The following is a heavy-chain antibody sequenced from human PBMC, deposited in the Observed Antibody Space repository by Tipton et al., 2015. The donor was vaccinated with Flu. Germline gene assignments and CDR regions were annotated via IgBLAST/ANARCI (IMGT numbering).Heavy chain of an antibody. J-gene: IGHJ6*02. CDR1: DDSITSYY. CDR2: IYYSGGT. Sequence: LRLSCSVSDDSITSYYWSWIRQPPGKGLEWIGYIYYSGGTNYNPSLQSRLTISVDSSKNQLSLKLTSVTAADTAVYFCARARAPYYYYAMDVWGQGTTVTVSS. CDR3: ARARAPYYYYAMDV. V-gene: IGHV4-59*01.